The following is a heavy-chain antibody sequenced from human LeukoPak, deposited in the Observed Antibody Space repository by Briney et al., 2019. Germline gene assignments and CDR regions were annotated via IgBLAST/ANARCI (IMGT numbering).Heavy chain of an antibody. Sequence: PSETLSLTCAVYGGSFSGYYWSWIRQPPGKGLEWIGEINHSGSTNYNPSLKSRVTVSEDTSKNQFSLKLSSVTAADTAVYYCARQNAGAFDIWGQGTMVTVSS. CDR1: GGSFSGYY. CDR2: INHSGST. J-gene: IGHJ3*02. CDR3: ARQNAGAFDI. V-gene: IGHV4-34*01.